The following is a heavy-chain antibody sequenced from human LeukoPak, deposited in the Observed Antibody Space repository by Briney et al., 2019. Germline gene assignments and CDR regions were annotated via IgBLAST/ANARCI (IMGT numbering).Heavy chain of an antibody. Sequence: GGSLRLSCAASVYTFSDYSVNWVRQARGGGVEGVSYIGIDSGNTNYADSVNGRITISGNKAKNSLYLQKNSPRVEDTAVYYCPRDYKYAFDNWGQGTLVTVSS. CDR1: VYTFSDYS. D-gene: IGHD5-24*01. CDR2: IGIDSGNT. J-gene: IGHJ4*02. V-gene: IGHV3-48*01. CDR3: PRDYKYAFDN.